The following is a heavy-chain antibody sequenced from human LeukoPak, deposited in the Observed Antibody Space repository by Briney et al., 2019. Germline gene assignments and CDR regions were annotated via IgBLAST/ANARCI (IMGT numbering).Heavy chain of an antibody. CDR1: GFTFSSYA. CDR3: AKDSIAARRDY. J-gene: IGHJ4*02. Sequence: GGSLRLSCAASGFTFSSYAMSWVRQAPGKGLEWVSAISGSGGSTYYADSVKGRFTISRDNSKSTLYLQMNSLRAEDTAVYYRAKDSIAARRDYWGQGTLVTVSS. D-gene: IGHD6-6*01. V-gene: IGHV3-23*01. CDR2: ISGSGGST.